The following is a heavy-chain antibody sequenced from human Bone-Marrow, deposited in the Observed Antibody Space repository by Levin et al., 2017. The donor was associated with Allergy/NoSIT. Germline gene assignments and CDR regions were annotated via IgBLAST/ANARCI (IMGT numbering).Heavy chain of an antibody. J-gene: IGHJ6*03. V-gene: IGHV4-59*08. CDR3: ARQSVVVVPAEPTFAYYYYMDV. Sequence: SETLSLTCTVSGGSISSYYWSWIRQPPGRGLEWIAYVFYSGSTNYNPSLQSRVTISVDTSKNQVSLKLTSVTAADTAVYYCARQSVVVVPAEPTFAYYYYMDVWGKGTTVTVSS. CDR2: VFYSGST. D-gene: IGHD2-2*01. CDR1: GGSISSYY.